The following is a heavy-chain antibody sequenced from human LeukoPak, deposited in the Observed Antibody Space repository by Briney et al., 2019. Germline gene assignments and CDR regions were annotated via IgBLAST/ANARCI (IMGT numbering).Heavy chain of an antibody. CDR3: ARGGIEGATFEGFDP. CDR1: GYTFTEYY. V-gene: IGHV1-2*02. Sequence: EASVKVSCKASGYTFTEYYMHWVRQAPGQGLEWMAWTNPSSGGTNYAQKFQGRVTMTRDTSISTAYMELSRLRSDDTAVYYCARGGIEGATFEGFDPWGQGTLVTVSS. CDR2: TNPSSGGT. J-gene: IGHJ5*02. D-gene: IGHD1-26*01.